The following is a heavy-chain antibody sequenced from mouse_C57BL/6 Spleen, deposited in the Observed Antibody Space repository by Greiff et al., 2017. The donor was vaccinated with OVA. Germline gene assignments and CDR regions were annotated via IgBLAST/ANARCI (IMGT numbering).Heavy chain of an antibody. Sequence: VQLQQPGAELVKPGASVKLSCKASGYTFTSYWMQWVKQRPGQGLEWIGEIDPSDSYTNYNQKFKGKATLTVDTSSSTAYMQLSSLTSEDSAVYYCARRNGNLYAMDYWGQGTSVTVSS. CDR1: GYTFTSYW. J-gene: IGHJ4*01. CDR3: ARRNGNLYAMDY. D-gene: IGHD2-1*01. CDR2: IDPSDSYT. V-gene: IGHV1-50*01.